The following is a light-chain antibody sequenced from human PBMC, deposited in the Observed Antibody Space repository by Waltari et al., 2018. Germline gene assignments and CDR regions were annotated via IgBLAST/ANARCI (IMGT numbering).Light chain of an antibody. CDR3: HSRNGRDNQVI. V-gene: IGLV3-19*01. CDR1: SVRTSY. Sequence: SYELTQDPAVSVALGQPVRITCHGDSVRTSYASWYQVKPGQAPVLVMYGKDRRPSGIPDRISGYTSGIPSSLTITGARAEDEADYYCHSRNGRDNQVIFGGGTKVTVL. CDR2: GKD. J-gene: IGLJ2*01.